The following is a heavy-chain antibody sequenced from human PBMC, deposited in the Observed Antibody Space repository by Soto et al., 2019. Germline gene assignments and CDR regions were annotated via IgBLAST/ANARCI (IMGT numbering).Heavy chain of an antibody. CDR1: GFTFSSYA. D-gene: IGHD3-10*01. J-gene: IGHJ4*02. Sequence: HPGGSLRLSCAASGFTFSSYAMSWVRQAPGKGLEWASSISGSGGSTYYADSVKGRFTISRDNSKNTLYLQMNSLRAEDTAVYYCAKVKSSSGSQAGLFDYWGQGTLVTVSS. CDR3: AKVKSSSGSQAGLFDY. CDR2: ISGSGGST. V-gene: IGHV3-23*01.